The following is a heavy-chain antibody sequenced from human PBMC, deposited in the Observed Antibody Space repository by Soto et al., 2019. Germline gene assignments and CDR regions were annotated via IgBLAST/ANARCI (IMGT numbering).Heavy chain of an antibody. CDR1: GYTFTSYD. J-gene: IGHJ2*01. CDR3: ARGPGYYGSGSYRRYWYFDL. V-gene: IGHV1-8*01. CDR2: MNPNSGNT. Sequence: QVQLVQSGAEVKKPGASVKVSCKASGYTFTSYDINWVRQATGQGLEWMGWMNPNSGNTGYAQKFQGRVTMTRNTSMSTAYMELSSLRSEDTAVYYCARGPGYYGSGSYRRYWYFDLWGRGTLVTVSS. D-gene: IGHD3-10*01.